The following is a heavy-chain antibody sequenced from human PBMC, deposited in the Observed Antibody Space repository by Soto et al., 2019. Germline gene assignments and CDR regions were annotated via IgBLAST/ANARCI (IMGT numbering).Heavy chain of an antibody. J-gene: IGHJ4*02. Sequence: QVQLVQSGAEEKKPGTSVKVSCKASGYTFTSYAMHWVRQAPGQRLEWMGWVNADNGNTKYSQKFQDRVTMTRDTSANTAYMGLSSLGSEDTAVYYCVAVDYGDYWGQGTLVSVSS. CDR1: GYTFTSYA. V-gene: IGHV1-3*05. CDR3: VAVDYGDY. CDR2: VNADNGNT. D-gene: IGHD6-19*01.